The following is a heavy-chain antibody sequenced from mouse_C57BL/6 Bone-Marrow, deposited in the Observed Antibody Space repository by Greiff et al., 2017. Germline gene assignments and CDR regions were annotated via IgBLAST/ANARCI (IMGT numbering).Heavy chain of an antibody. CDR1: GYAFTNYL. Sequence: QVQLQQSGAELVRPGTSVKVSCKAPGYAFTNYLIEWVKQRPGQGLEWIGVIKPGSGGTNYNEKFKGKATLTADKSSSTAYLQLSSLTSKDSSVYFCEREVGNYDAYWGQGNLVTVSA. CDR2: IKPGSGGT. CDR3: EREVGNYDAY. V-gene: IGHV1-54*01. D-gene: IGHD2-1*01. J-gene: IGHJ3*01.